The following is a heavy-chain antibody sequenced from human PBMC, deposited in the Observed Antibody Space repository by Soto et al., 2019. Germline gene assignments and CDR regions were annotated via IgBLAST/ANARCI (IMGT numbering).Heavy chain of an antibody. Sequence: QVQLVQSGAEVKKPGSSVKVSCKASGGTFSSYAISWVRQAPGQGLEWMGGIIPIFGTANYAQKFQGRVTITADEPTSTAYMELSSLRSEDTAVYYCARVGCSGGSCFDGMDVWGQGTTVTVSS. CDR3: ARVGCSGGSCFDGMDV. CDR2: IIPIFGTA. D-gene: IGHD2-15*01. V-gene: IGHV1-69*12. CDR1: GGTFSSYA. J-gene: IGHJ6*02.